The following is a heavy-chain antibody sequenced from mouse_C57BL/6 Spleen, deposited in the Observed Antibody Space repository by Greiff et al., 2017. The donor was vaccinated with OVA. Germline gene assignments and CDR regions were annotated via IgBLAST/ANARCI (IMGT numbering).Heavy chain of an antibody. CDR3: ARRGLRQGAWFAY. Sequence: VQLKQSGPELVKPGASVKIPCKASGYTFTDYNMDWVKQSHGKSLEWIGDINPNNGGTIYNQKFKGKATLTVDKSSSTAYMELRSLTSEDTAVYYCARRGLRQGAWFAYWGQGTLVTVSA. CDR1: GYTFTDYN. V-gene: IGHV1-18*01. CDR2: INPNNGGT. J-gene: IGHJ3*01. D-gene: IGHD2-4*01.